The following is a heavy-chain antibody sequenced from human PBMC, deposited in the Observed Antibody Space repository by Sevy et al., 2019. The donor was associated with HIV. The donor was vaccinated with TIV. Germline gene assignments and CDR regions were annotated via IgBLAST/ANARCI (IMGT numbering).Heavy chain of an antibody. CDR1: GFTFSSYD. V-gene: IGHV3-13*01. D-gene: IGHD3-3*01. J-gene: IGHJ6*02. CDR2: IGTAGDT. Sequence: GGSLRLSCAASGFTFSSYDMHWVRQATGKGLEWVSAIGTAGDTYYPGSVKGRFTISRENAKNSLYLQMNSLRAGDTAVYYCARGTYYDFWSGSSMDVWGQRTTVTVSS. CDR3: ARGTYYDFWSGSSMDV.